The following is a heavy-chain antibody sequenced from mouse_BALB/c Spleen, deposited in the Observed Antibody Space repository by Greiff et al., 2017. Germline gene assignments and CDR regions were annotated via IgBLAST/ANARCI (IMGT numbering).Heavy chain of an antibody. J-gene: IGHJ2*01. Sequence: QVQLKESGPGLVAPSQSLSITCTVSGFSLTGYGVNWVRQPPGKGLEWLGMIWGDGSTDYNSALKSRLSISKDNSKSQVFLKMNSLQTDDTARYYCARDGVNYDGSLDYWGQGTTLTVSS. D-gene: IGHD2-3*01. V-gene: IGHV2-6-7*01. CDR1: GFSLTGYG. CDR3: ARDGVNYDGSLDY. CDR2: IWGDGST.